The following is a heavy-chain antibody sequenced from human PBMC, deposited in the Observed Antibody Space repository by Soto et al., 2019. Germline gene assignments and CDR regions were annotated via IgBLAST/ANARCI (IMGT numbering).Heavy chain of an antibody. J-gene: IGHJ2*01. CDR2: ISAYNGNT. D-gene: IGHD6-13*01. CDR1: GYTFTSYG. V-gene: IGHV1-18*01. Sequence: QVQLVQSGAEVKKPGASVKVSCKPSGYTFTSYGISWVRQAPGQGLEWMGWISAYNGNTNYAQKLQGRVTMTTDTSTSTAYMELRSLRSDDTAVYYCARAEPYSSSWYSGYFDLWGRGTLVTVSS. CDR3: ARAEPYSSSWYSGYFDL.